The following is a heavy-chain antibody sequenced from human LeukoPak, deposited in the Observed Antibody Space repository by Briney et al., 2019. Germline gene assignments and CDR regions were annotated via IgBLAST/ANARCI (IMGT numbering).Heavy chain of an antibody. V-gene: IGHV3-64*01. CDR2: ISSNGGST. Sequence: GGSLRLSCAASGFSFSSYAMYWVRQAPGKGLEYVSAISSNGGSTYYANSVKGRFTISRDNSKNTLYLQMGSLRAEDMAVYYCARVLDYWGQGTPVTVSP. CDR1: GFSFSSYA. J-gene: IGHJ4*02. CDR3: ARVLDY.